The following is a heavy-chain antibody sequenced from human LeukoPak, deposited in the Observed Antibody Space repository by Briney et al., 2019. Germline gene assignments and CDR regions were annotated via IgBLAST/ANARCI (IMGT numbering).Heavy chain of an antibody. CDR2: ISGTLPSSGTT. V-gene: IGHV3-23*01. CDR3: AEGSDFWSGYSYYYYYYYMDV. D-gene: IGHD3-3*01. J-gene: IGHJ6*03. Sequence: GGSLRLSCAASGFTFSTYAITWVRQAPGKGLEWVSGISGTLPSSGTTYHADSVKGRFTISRDNSKNTLYLQMNSLRAEDTAVYYCAEGSDFWSGYSYYYYYYYMDVWGKGTTVTVSS. CDR1: GFTFSTYA.